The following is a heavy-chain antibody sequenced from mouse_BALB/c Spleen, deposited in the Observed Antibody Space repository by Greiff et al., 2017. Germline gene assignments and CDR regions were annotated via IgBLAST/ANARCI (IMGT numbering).Heavy chain of an antibody. D-gene: IGHD2-4*01. Sequence: VQLKESGPGLVKPSQSLSLTCSVTGYSITSGYYWNWLRQFPGNKLEWMGYISYDGSNNYNPSLKNRISITRDTSKNQFFLKLNSVTTEDTATYYCAAMITLFDYWGQGTTLTVSS. V-gene: IGHV3-6*02. CDR3: AAMITLFDY. CDR1: GYSITSGYY. J-gene: IGHJ2*01. CDR2: ISYDGSN.